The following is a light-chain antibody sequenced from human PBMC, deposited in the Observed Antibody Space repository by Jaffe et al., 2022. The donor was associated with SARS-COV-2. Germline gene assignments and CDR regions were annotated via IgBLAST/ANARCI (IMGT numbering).Light chain of an antibody. CDR1: SSDVGGYKY. V-gene: IGLV2-14*03. J-gene: IGLJ2*01. Sequence: QSALTQPASVSGSPGQSITISCTGTSSDVGGYKYVSWYQHHPGKAPKLLIYDVTSRPSGISNRFSGSKSGNTASLTISGLQTEDEAYYYCSSYSSISTRLFGGGTKLTVL. CDR2: DVT. CDR3: SSYSSISTRL.